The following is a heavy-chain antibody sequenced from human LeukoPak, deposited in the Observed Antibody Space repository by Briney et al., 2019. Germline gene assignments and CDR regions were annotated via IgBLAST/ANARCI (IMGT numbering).Heavy chain of an antibody. Sequence: GGSLRLSCAASGFTFNDYSMHWVRQVPGKGLEWVYVITGDGSSTYYTDSVRGRFTISRDNSKNSLYLQLNSLRSEDTALYYCAKDTLKYGSNYFHYWGQGTLVTVSS. D-gene: IGHD6-13*01. CDR3: AKDTLKYGSNYFHY. CDR2: ITGDGSST. J-gene: IGHJ4*02. V-gene: IGHV3-43*02. CDR1: GFTFNDYS.